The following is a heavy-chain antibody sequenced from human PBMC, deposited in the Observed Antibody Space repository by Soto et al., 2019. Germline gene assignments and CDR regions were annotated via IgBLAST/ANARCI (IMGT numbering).Heavy chain of an antibody. CDR3: AYLPCSGGSCYWFSFSGMDV. V-gene: IGHV2-5*02. CDR1: GFSLSTSGVG. J-gene: IGHJ6*02. Sequence: QITLKESGPTLVKPTQTLTLTCTFSGFSLSTSGVGVAWIRKPPGKALEWLALIYLDDDKRYRPSLESRLTITKDTCKNQVVLTMTNMDSVDTATYYCAYLPCSGGSCYWFSFSGMDVWGQGTRVTVSS. D-gene: IGHD2-15*01. CDR2: IYLDDDK.